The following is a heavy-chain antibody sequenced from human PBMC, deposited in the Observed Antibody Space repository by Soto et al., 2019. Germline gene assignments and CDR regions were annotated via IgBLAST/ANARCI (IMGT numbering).Heavy chain of an antibody. V-gene: IGHV3-23*01. CDR3: ATCSGGSCYSYYYYGMDV. CDR1: GFTFSSYA. Sequence: EVQLLESGGGLVQPGGSLRLSCAASGFTFSSYAMSWLRQAPGKGLEWVSAISGSGGSTYYADSVKGRFTISRDNSKNTLYLQMNSLRAEDTAVYYCATCSGGSCYSYYYYGMDVWGQGTTVTVSS. CDR2: ISGSGGST. J-gene: IGHJ6*02. D-gene: IGHD2-15*01.